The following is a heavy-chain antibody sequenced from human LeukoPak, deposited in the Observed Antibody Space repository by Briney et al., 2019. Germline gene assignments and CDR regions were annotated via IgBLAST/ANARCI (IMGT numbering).Heavy chain of an antibody. CDR1: GFTFDDYI. J-gene: IGHJ3*02. Sequence: GGSLRLSCAASGFTFDDYIMHWVRQAPGKGLEWVSLVSWDGDTTYYADSVKGRFTISRDNSKNSLYLQMNSLRTEDTALYYCAKARGLIGGAFDIWGQGTMVTVSS. CDR2: VSWDGDTT. CDR3: AKARGLIGGAFDI. D-gene: IGHD3-22*01. V-gene: IGHV3-43*01.